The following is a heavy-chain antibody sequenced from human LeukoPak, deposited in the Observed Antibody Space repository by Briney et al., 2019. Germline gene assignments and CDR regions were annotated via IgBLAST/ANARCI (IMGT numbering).Heavy chain of an antibody. CDR1: GYSFTSYW. J-gene: IGHJ4*02. CDR3: ARLGIAAAGTQGSFFDY. V-gene: IGHV5-51*03. Sequence: GESLMFSCKGSGYSFTSYWIGWVRQMPGKGLEWMGIIYPDDSDTNYNPSFQGQVTISADKSISTAYLQWSSRKASDTAMYYCARLGIAAAGTQGSFFDYCGQGTLGTVSS. CDR2: IYPDDSDT. D-gene: IGHD6-13*01.